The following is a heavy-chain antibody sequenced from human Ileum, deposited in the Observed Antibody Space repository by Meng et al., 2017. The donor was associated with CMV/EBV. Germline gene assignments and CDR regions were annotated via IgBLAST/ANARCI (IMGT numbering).Heavy chain of an antibody. CDR2: VYSSGST. Sequence: QVQLQASGPGLVNPSETLSLTCTSSGGSISGYYWSWIRQPATKGMEWIGRVYSSGSTDYNPSLQSRVTMSVDTSKNQFSLKLSSVTAADTAVYYCARGSSSWAFDYWGQGTLVTVSS. J-gene: IGHJ4*02. CDR1: GGSISGYY. V-gene: IGHV4-4*07. CDR3: ARGSSSWAFDY. D-gene: IGHD2-2*01.